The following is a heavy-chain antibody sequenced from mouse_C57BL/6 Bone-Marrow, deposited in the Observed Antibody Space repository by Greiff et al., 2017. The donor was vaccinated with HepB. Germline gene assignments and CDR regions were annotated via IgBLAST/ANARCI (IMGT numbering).Heavy chain of an antibody. CDR1: GFNIKSDY. D-gene: IGHD1-1*01. J-gene: IGHJ2*01. CDR2: IDPENGDT. V-gene: IGHV14-4*01. CDR3: TTAGVYYWGDY. Sequence: EVQLVESGAELVRPGASVKLSCTASGFNIKSDYMHWVKQRPEQGLEWIGGIDPENGDTEYAAKFQGKATITADTSSTTAYLQLRSLTSEDTAVYYCTTAGVYYWGDYWGQGTTLTVSS.